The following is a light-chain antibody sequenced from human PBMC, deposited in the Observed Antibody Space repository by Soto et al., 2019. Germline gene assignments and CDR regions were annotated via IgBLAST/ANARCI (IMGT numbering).Light chain of an antibody. Sequence: EFVLTQSPGTLSLSPGERATLSCRASQSVSATYLAWYQQKPGQAPRLLIYAASSRATGVPDRFNGSGSGTDLTLTISRVEPEDFAVYYCHLCVTSPLAFGGGTKGEIK. V-gene: IGKV3-20*01. J-gene: IGKJ4*01. CDR2: AAS. CDR3: HLCVTSPLA. CDR1: QSVSATY.